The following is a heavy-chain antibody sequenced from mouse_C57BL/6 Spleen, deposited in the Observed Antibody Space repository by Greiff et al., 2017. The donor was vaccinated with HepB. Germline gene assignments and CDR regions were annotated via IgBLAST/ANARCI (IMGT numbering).Heavy chain of an antibody. CDR1: GYTFTSYW. J-gene: IGHJ2*01. Sequence: QVQLQHSGAELVKPGASVKMSCKASGYTFTSYWITWVKQRPGQGLEWIGDIYPGSGSTNYNEKFKSKATLTVDTSSSTAYMQLSSLTSEDSAVYYCARWDGYVDYWGQGTTLTVSS. CDR2: IYPGSGST. D-gene: IGHD2-3*01. V-gene: IGHV1-55*01. CDR3: ARWDGYVDY.